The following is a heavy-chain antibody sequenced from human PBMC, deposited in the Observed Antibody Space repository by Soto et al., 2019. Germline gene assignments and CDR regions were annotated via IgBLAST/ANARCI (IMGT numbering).Heavy chain of an antibody. CDR3: ARHRGERITIFGVVIPPQDAFDI. V-gene: IGHV5-51*01. J-gene: IGHJ3*02. D-gene: IGHD3-3*01. Sequence: PGESLKISCKGSGYSFTSYWIGWVRQMPGKGLEWMGIIYPGDSDTGYSPSFQGQVTISADKSISTAYLQWSSLKASDTAMYYCARHRGERITIFGVVIPPQDAFDIWGQGTMVTVSS. CDR1: GYSFTSYW. CDR2: IYPGDSDT.